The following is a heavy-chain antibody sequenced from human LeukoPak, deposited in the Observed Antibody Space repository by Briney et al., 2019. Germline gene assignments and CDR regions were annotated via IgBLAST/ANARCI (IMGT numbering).Heavy chain of an antibody. CDR3: ARTLAAAGTEY. V-gene: IGHV3-23*01. Sequence: GGSLRLSCAASGFTFSSYAMSWVRQAPGKGLEWVSAISGSGGSTYYADSVKGRFTISRDNSKNTLYLQMNSLSAEDTAVYYCARTLAAAGTEYWGQGTLVTVSS. J-gene: IGHJ4*02. CDR1: GFTFSSYA. CDR2: ISGSGGST. D-gene: IGHD6-13*01.